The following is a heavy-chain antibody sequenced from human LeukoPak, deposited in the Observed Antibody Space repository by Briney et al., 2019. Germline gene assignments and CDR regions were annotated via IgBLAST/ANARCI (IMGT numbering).Heavy chain of an antibody. D-gene: IGHD5-12*01. V-gene: IGHV3-64D*06. Sequence: GGSLRLSCSASGFTFSFYAMHWVRQAPGKGLEYVSGISTNGGSTYYADSVKGRFTISRDNSKNTRYLQMSSLRAEDTAVYYCVKVLSSSVATFPPDAFDIWGQGTMVTVSS. CDR3: VKVLSSSVATFPPDAFDI. J-gene: IGHJ3*02. CDR1: GFTFSFYA. CDR2: ISTNGGST.